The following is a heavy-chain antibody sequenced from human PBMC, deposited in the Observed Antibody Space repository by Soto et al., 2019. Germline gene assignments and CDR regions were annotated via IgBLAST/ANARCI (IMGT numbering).Heavy chain of an antibody. J-gene: IGHJ6*02. CDR2: INHSGST. V-gene: IGHV4-34*01. CDR3: ARPSTYYYYGMDV. CDR1: GGSFSGYY. Sequence: KTSETLSLTCAVYGGSFSGYYWSWIRQPPGKGLEWIGEINHSGSTNYNPSLKSRVTISVDTSKNQFSLKLSPVTAADTAVYYCARPSTYYYYGMDVWGQGTTVTVSS.